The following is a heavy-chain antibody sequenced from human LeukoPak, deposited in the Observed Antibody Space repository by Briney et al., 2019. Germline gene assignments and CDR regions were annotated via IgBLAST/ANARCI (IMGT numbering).Heavy chain of an antibody. CDR2: MNPNSGNT. Sequence: ASVKVSCKASGYTFTSYDINWVRQATGQGLEWMGWMNPNSGNTSYAQKFQGRVTMTRDMSTSTVYMELSSLRSDDTAVYYCARDHYYGSGSPLWSLDYWGQGTLVTVSS. V-gene: IGHV1-8*01. CDR1: GYTFTSYD. J-gene: IGHJ4*02. CDR3: ARDHYYGSGSPLWSLDY. D-gene: IGHD3-10*01.